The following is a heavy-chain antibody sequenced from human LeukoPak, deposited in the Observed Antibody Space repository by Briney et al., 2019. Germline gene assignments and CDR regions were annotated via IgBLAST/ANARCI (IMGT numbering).Heavy chain of an antibody. CDR2: IIPILGIA. V-gene: IGHV1-69*04. CDR3: ASSVGSGRPSVYNWFDP. CDR1: GGTFSSYA. Sequence: APVKVSCKASGGTFSSYAISWVRQAPGQGLEWMGRIIPILGIANYAQKFQGRVTITADKSTSTAYMELSSLRSEDTAVYYCASSVGSGRPSVYNWFDPWGQGTLVTVSS. D-gene: IGHD3-10*01. J-gene: IGHJ5*02.